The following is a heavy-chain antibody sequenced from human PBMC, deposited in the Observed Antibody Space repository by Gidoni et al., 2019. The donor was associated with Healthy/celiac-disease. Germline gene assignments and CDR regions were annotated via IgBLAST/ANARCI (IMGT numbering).Heavy chain of an antibody. J-gene: IGHJ4*02. CDR1: GGSISSYY. CDR3: ARSPYYYDSSGSIRFDY. Sequence: QVQLQESGPGLVKPSETLSLTCTVSGGSISSYYWSWIRQPPGKGLEWIGYIYYSGSTNYNPSLKSRVTISVDTSKNQFSLKLSSVTAADTAVYYCARSPYYYDSSGSIRFDYWGQGTLVTVSS. V-gene: IGHV4-59*01. D-gene: IGHD3-22*01. CDR2: IYYSGST.